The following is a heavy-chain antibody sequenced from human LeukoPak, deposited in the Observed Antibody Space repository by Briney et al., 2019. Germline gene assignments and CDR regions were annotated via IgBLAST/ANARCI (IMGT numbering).Heavy chain of an antibody. D-gene: IGHD2-8*02. CDR3: TTNTGDD. CDR1: GXSFSIFW. J-gene: IGHJ4*02. V-gene: IGHV3-7*01. Sequence: GGSLRLSCAASGXSFSIFWMTWVRQAPGKGLEWVANIKPDGTEKSYVDSVKGRFAISRDNAKNSLYLEMNSLRAEDTALYYCTTNTGDDWGQGTLVTVSS. CDR2: IKPDGTEK.